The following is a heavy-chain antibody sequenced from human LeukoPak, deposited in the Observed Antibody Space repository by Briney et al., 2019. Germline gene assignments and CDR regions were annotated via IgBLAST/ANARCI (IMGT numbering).Heavy chain of an antibody. CDR1: GGTFSSYA. Sequence: GASVKVSCKASGGTFSSYAISWVRQAPGQGLEWMGGIIPIFGTANYAQKFQGRVTITADESTSTAYMELSSLRSEDTAVYYCARSTGYCSSTSCYLLDYWGQGTLVTASS. J-gene: IGHJ4*02. CDR3: ARSTGYCSSTSCYLLDY. D-gene: IGHD2-2*01. CDR2: IIPIFGTA. V-gene: IGHV1-69*13.